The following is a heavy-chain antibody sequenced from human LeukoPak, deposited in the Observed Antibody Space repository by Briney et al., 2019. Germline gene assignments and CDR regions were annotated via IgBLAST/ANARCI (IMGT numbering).Heavy chain of an antibody. D-gene: IGHD3-22*01. J-gene: IGHJ5*02. Sequence: GGSLRLSCAASGFTVSSNYMSWVRQAPGKGLEWVSVIYSGGSTYYADSVKGRFTISRDNSKNTLYLQMNSLRAEDTAVYYCARELTPPPTYYYDSSGRGGWFDPWGQGTLVTVSS. CDR2: IYSGGST. V-gene: IGHV3-66*01. CDR1: GFTVSSNY. CDR3: ARELTPPPTYYYDSSGRGGWFDP.